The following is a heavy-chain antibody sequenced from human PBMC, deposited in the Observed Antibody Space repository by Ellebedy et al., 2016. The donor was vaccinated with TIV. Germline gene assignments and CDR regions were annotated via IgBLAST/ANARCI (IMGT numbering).Heavy chain of an antibody. Sequence: AASVKVSCKASGYTFTTYGISWVRQAPGQGLEWMGWISAYNGNTNYAKNLQVRVTMTTHTSTSTAYMELRSLRSDDTAVYYCARDTYTYYYDSSGYFGEIILDYWGQGTLVTVSS. V-gene: IGHV1-18*01. CDR3: ARDTYTYYYDSSGYFGEIILDY. CDR1: GYTFTTYG. D-gene: IGHD3-22*01. CDR2: ISAYNGNT. J-gene: IGHJ4*02.